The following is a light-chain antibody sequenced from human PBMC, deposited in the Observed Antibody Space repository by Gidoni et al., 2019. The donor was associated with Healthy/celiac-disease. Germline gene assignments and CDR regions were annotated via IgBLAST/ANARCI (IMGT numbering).Light chain of an antibody. CDR1: QSVLYSSNNKSY. CDR3: QQYYSTPWT. Sequence: DIVMTQSPDSLAVSLGERATINCKSSQSVLYSSNNKSYLAWYQQKPGQPPKLLIYWASTRESGVPDRFRGRGSGTDLTLTISSLQAEDVAVYYCQQYYSTPWTFGQXTKVEIK. J-gene: IGKJ1*01. CDR2: WAS. V-gene: IGKV4-1*01.